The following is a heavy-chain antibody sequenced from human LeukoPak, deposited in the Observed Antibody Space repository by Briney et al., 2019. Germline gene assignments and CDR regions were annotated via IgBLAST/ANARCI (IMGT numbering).Heavy chain of an antibody. J-gene: IGHJ4*02. V-gene: IGHV4-59*11. Sequence: PSETLSLTCTVSGGSIRSHYWSWIRQPPGKGLEWIGNIYDRGSTKYNPSLKSRVTTSVDTSKNQFSLRLSSVTAADTAVYYCARGRTFDNWGQGTLVTVSS. CDR1: GGSIRSHY. CDR3: ARGRTFDN. CDR2: IYDRGST.